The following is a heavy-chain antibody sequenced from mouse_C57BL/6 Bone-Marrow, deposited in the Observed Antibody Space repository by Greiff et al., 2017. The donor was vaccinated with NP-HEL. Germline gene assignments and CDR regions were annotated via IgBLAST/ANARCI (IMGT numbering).Heavy chain of an antibody. CDR1: GFSFNTYA. V-gene: IGHV10-1*01. CDR3: VRHPRFAY. J-gene: IGHJ3*01. CDR2: IRSKSNNYAT. Sequence: EVKLMESGGGLVQPKGSLKLSCAASGFSFNTYAMNWVRQAPGKGLEWVARIRSKSNNYATYYADSVKDRFTISRDDSESMLYLQMNNLKTEDTAMYYCVRHPRFAYWGQGTLVTVSA.